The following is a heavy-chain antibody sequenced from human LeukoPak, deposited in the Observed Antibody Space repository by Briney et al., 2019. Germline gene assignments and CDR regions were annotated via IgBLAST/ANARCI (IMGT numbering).Heavy chain of an antibody. V-gene: IGHV3-23*01. J-gene: IGHJ3*02. CDR3: AKAGPTYYYDSSGYRVGSGGDGAFDI. Sequence: GGSLRLSCAASGFTFSDYAMSWVRQAPGKGLEWLSVISGGSSGSTYYADSVTGRFTVSRDNSKNTLYLQMNSLRAEDTAVYYCAKAGPTYYYDSSGYRVGSGGDGAFDIWGQGTMVTVSS. CDR1: GFTFSDYA. D-gene: IGHD3-22*01. CDR2: ISGGSSGST.